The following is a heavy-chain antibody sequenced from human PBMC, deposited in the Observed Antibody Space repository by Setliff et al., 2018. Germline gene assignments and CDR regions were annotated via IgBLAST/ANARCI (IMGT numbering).Heavy chain of an antibody. D-gene: IGHD7-27*01. Sequence: GESLKISCGASGFTFRKYWMYWVRQVPGEGLVWVSRINGDGTITDYADSVKGRFTISRDNAKSTLYLQMNSLRGEDTAVYFCASIDWGENFYNMDVWGKGTTVTVSS. CDR1: GFTFRKYW. V-gene: IGHV3-74*01. CDR3: ASIDWGENFYNMDV. CDR2: INGDGTIT. J-gene: IGHJ6*03.